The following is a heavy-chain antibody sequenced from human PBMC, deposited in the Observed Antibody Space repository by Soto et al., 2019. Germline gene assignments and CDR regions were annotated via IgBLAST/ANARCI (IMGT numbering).Heavy chain of an antibody. D-gene: IGHD5-18*01. Sequence: QVQLVESGGGVVQPGRSLRLSCAASGFTFSSYGMHWVRQAPGKGLEWVAVISYDGSNKYYADSVKGRFTISRDNSKNTLYLQMNSLRAEDTAVYYCAKASPAIQLWSMGDFDYWGQGTLVTVSS. J-gene: IGHJ4*02. CDR1: GFTFSSYG. V-gene: IGHV3-30*18. CDR3: AKASPAIQLWSMGDFDY. CDR2: ISYDGSNK.